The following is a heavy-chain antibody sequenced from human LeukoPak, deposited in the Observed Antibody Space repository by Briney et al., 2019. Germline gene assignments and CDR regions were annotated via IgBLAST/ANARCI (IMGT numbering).Heavy chain of an antibody. CDR1: GFTFSTYE. V-gene: IGHV3-48*03. J-gene: IGHJ6*04. CDR2: ISSSGGTI. Sequence: TGGSLRLSCAASGFTFSTYEMNWVRQAPGKGLEWVSYISSSGGTIYYADSVKGRFTISRDNAKNSLYLQMNSLRAGDTAVYYCAELGITMIGGVWGKGTTVTISS. D-gene: IGHD3-10*02. CDR3: AELGITMIGGV.